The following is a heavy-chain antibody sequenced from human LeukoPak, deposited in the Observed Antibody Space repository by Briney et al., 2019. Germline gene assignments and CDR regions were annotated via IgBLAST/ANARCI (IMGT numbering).Heavy chain of an antibody. CDR1: GFTFSSYA. CDR2: ISGSGGST. V-gene: IGHV3-23*01. CDR3: AKGGYCSSTSCYTSWFDP. J-gene: IGHJ5*02. Sequence: PGGSLRLACAASGFTFSSYAMSWVRQAPGTGLEWVSAISGSGGSTYYADSVKGRFTISRDNSKNTLYLQMNSLRAEDTAVYYCAKGGYCSSTSCYTSWFDPWGQGTLVTVSS. D-gene: IGHD2-2*02.